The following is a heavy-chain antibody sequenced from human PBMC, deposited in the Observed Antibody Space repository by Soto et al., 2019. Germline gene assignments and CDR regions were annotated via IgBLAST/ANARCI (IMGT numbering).Heavy chain of an antibody. CDR1: GFMFRSYA. D-gene: IGHD2-21*01. J-gene: IGHJ4*02. CDR2: ISGEGTTA. V-gene: IGHV3-23*01. CDR3: AKDYIVVATHRPTYFDH. Sequence: LRLSCEASGFMFRSYAMSWVRQAPGKGLEWVSGISGEGTTAYYADSVKGRFTISRDNSRNTVFLQLNSLIADDTALYFCAKDYIVVATHRPTYFDHWGPGTQLTVSS.